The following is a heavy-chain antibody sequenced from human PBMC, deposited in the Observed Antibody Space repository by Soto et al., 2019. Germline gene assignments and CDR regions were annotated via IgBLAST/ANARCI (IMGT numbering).Heavy chain of an antibody. CDR3: ASHVDIVAPSADY. CDR1: GGSISSSSYY. Sequence: SETLSLTCTVSGGSISSSSYYWGWIRQPPGKGLEWIGSIYYSGSTYYNPSLKSRVTISVDTSKNQFSLKLSSVTAADTAVYYCASHVDIVAPSADYWGQGTLVTVSS. CDR2: IYYSGST. V-gene: IGHV4-39*01. J-gene: IGHJ4*02. D-gene: IGHD5-12*01.